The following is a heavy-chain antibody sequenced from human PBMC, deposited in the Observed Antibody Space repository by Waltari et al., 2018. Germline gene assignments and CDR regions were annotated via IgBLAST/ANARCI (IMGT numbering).Heavy chain of an antibody. CDR1: GFSLSTSVMC. Sequence: QVTLRESGPALVKPTQTLTLTCTFPGFSLSTSVMCVSWIRQPPGKALEWLARIDWDDDKYYSTYLKTRLTISKDTSKNQVVLTMTNMDPVDTATYYCAQSPLGYYDSSGYFDYWGQGTLVTVSS. D-gene: IGHD3-22*01. CDR2: IDWDDDK. J-gene: IGHJ4*02. CDR3: AQSPLGYYDSSGYFDY. V-gene: IGHV2-70*15.